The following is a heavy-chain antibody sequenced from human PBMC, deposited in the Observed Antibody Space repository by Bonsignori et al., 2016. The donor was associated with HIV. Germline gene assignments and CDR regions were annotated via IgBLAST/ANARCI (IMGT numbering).Heavy chain of an antibody. Sequence: WIRQPPGKGLEWVSGINWNGGSTGYADSVKGRFTISRDNAKNSLYLQMNSLRAEDTALYHCARDSQVGATSDRRYFDLWGRGTLVTVSS. D-gene: IGHD1-26*01. CDR2: INWNGGST. V-gene: IGHV3-20*01. J-gene: IGHJ2*01. CDR3: ARDSQVGATSDRRYFDL.